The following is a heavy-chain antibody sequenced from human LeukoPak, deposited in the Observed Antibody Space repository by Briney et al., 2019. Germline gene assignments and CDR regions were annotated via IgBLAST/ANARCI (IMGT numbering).Heavy chain of an antibody. CDR3: ARKSGSGGAFDL. V-gene: IGHV1-2*02. CDR2: INPNSGDT. D-gene: IGHD3-10*01. J-gene: IGHJ3*01. CDR1: GYTFLGYF. Sequence: ASVKVSCKASGYTFLGYFMHWVRRAPGQGLEWMGWINPNSGDTNYVEKFQGRVTMTRDTSISTVYMELSRLRSDDTSVFYCARKSGSGGAFDLWGQGTMVTVSS.